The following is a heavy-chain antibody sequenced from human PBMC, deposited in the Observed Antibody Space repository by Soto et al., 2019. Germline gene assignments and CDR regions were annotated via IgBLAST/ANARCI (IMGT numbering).Heavy chain of an antibody. CDR3: ARDQGRGYSYGFDY. J-gene: IGHJ4*02. V-gene: IGHV3-33*01. CDR1: GFTFSTYG. Sequence: PGGSLRLSCAASGFTFSTYGMHWVRQAPGKGLEWVAVIWYDGSNKYYADSVKGRFTISRDNSKNTLYLQMNGLRAEDTAVYYCARDQGRGYSYGFDYWGQGTLVTVSS. CDR2: IWYDGSNK. D-gene: IGHD5-18*01.